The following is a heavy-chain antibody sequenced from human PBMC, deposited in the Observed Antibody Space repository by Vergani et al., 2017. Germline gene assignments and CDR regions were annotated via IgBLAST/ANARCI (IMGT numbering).Heavy chain of an antibody. CDR1: GGSFSGYY. CDR2: IYYSGST. Sequence: QVQLQQWGAGLLKPSETLSLTCAVYGGSFSGYYWSWIRQPPGKGLEWIGYIYYSGSTNYNPSLKSRVTISVDTSKNQFSLKLSSVTAADTAVYYWASLDIGRPASSGFDYWGQGTLVTVSS. CDR3: ASLDIGRPASSGFDY. J-gene: IGHJ4*02. D-gene: IGHD2-2*03. V-gene: IGHV4-34*11.